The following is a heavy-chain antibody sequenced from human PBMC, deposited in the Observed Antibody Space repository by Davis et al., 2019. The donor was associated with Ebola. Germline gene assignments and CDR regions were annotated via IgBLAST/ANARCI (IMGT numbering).Heavy chain of an antibody. CDR1: GYTFTSYG. D-gene: IGHD6-19*01. J-gene: IGHJ4*02. V-gene: IGHV1-46*01. CDR3: ARGLEQWLVYDY. Sequence: ASVKVSCKASGYTFTSYGISWVRQAPGQGLEWMGIINPSGGSRSYAQKFQGRVTMTRDTSTSTAYMELSSLRSEDTAVYYCARGLEQWLVYDYWGQGTLVTVSS. CDR2: INPSGGSR.